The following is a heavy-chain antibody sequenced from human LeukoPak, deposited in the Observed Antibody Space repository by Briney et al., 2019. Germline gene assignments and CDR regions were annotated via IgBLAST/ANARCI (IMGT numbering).Heavy chain of an antibody. CDR2: INQDGSEK. CDR3: AREGWELYYFDY. J-gene: IGHJ4*02. D-gene: IGHD1-26*01. V-gene: IGHV3-7*01. CDR1: GFTFGSYW. Sequence: GGSLRLSCAASGFTFGSYWMTWVRQAPGQGLEWVANINQDGSEKYYVDFVKGRFTISRDNAKNSLYLQMNSLRAEDTAVYYCAREGWELYYFDYWGQGTLVTVSS.